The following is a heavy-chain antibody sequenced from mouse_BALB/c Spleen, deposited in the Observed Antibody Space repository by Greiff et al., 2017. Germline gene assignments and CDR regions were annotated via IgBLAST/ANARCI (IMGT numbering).Heavy chain of an antibody. CDR2: IDPANGNT. V-gene: IGHV14-3*02. CDR1: GFNIKDYY. D-gene: IGHD2-2*01. Sequence: EVQLQQSGAELVRSGASVKLSCTASGFNIKDYYMHWVKQRPEQGLEWIGRIDPANGNTKYDPKFQGKATITADTSSNTAYLQLSSLTSEDTAVYYCAMGGYDEGFAYWGQGTLVTVSA. J-gene: IGHJ3*01. CDR3: AMGGYDEGFAY.